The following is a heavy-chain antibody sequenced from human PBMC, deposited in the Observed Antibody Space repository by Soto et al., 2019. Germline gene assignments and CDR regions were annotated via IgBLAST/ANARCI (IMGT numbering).Heavy chain of an antibody. CDR3: ARSGGQPDNYDYVFYGMDV. CDR2: IWYDGSNK. CDR1: GFTFSSYG. D-gene: IGHD5-12*01. J-gene: IGHJ6*02. Sequence: GGSLRLSCAASGFTFSSYGMHWVRQAPGKGLEWVAVIWYDGSNKYYADSVKGRFTISRDNSKNTLYLQMNSLRAEDTAVYYCARSGGQPDNYDYVFYGMDVWGQGTTVTVSS. V-gene: IGHV3-33*01.